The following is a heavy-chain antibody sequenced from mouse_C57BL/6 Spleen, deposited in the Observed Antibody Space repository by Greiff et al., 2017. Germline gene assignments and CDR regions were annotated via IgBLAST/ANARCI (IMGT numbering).Heavy chain of an antibody. J-gene: IGHJ2*01. CDR2: IYPGDGDT. Sequence: QVQLQQSGAELVKPGASVKISCKASGCAFSSYWMNWVKQRPGKGLEWIGQIYPGDGDTNYNGKFKGKATLTADKSSSTAYMQLSSLTSEDSAVYFCARGAVPNYFDDWGQGTTLTVSS. CDR1: GCAFSSYW. CDR3: ARGAVPNYFDD. V-gene: IGHV1-80*01.